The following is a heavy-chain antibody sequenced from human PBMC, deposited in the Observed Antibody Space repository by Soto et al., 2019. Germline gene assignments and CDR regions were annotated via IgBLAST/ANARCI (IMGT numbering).Heavy chain of an antibody. D-gene: IGHD2-8*01. Sequence: PGGSLRLSCAASGFTFSSYDMHWVRQAPGKGLERVAVIWYDGSNKYYADSVKGRFTISRDNSKNTLYLQMNSLRAEDTAVYYCARCGVYCTNGVCRICPVQYYFDCWGQGTLVTVSS. J-gene: IGHJ4*02. CDR1: GFTFSSYD. CDR3: ARCGVYCTNGVCRICPVQYYFDC. V-gene: IGHV3-33*01. CDR2: IWYDGSNK.